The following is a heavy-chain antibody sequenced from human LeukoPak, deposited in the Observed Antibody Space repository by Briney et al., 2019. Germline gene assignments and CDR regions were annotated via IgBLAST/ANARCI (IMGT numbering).Heavy chain of an antibody. J-gene: IGHJ4*02. D-gene: IGHD3-10*02. CDR3: AKSRSCLFWGYFDY. V-gene: IGHV3-23*01. CDR2: ISSSGGNT. CDR1: GFTFRSFA. Sequence: GGSLRLSCAASGFTFRSFAMRWVRQAPGGGVEWVSAISSSGGNTYYSASVKGRFTISRDNSKNTLYLQMNSLGAEDTAVYYCAKSRSCLFWGYFDYWGQGTLVTVSS.